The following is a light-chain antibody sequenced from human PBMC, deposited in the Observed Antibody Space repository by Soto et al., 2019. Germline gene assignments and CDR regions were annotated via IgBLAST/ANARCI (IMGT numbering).Light chain of an antibody. CDR3: QQYHDSPVT. CDR1: QTINSW. Sequence: DIQMTQSPSTLSASVGDRVTITCRASQTINSWLAWYQQKPGKAPNLLIYKASSLESGVPSRFRGSGSGTEFTLTISRLQPDDFATYYCQQYHDSPVTFGGGTKVEIK. J-gene: IGKJ4*01. V-gene: IGKV1-5*03. CDR2: KAS.